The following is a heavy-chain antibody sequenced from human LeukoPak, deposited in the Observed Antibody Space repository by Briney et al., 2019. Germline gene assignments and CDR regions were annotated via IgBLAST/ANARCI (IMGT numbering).Heavy chain of an antibody. J-gene: IGHJ6*03. CDR3: ARAAIYLLFATYYYHADV. CDR2: INWNGDTA. D-gene: IGHD3-10*01. Sequence: GGSLRLSCAASGFTYDDYGMTWVRQAPGKGLEWVSGINWNGDTAGYADSVKGRFTISRDNAKNSLYLQMNSLRAEDTALYYCARAAIYLLFATYYYHADVWGKGTTPTVSS. CDR1: GFTYDDYG. V-gene: IGHV3-20*04.